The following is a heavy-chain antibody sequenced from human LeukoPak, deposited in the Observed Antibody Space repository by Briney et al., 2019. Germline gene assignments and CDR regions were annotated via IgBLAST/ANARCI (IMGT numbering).Heavy chain of an antibody. D-gene: IGHD5-18*01. CDR3: ASGYSYGYVGSYYYYMDV. Sequence: SETLSLTCTVSGGSISSYYLSWIRQPPGKGLEWIGYIYYSGSTNYNPSLKSRVTISVDTSKNQFSLKLSSVTAADTAVYYCASGYSYGYVGSYYYYMDVWGKGTTVTVSS. J-gene: IGHJ6*03. CDR2: IYYSGST. V-gene: IGHV4-59*01. CDR1: GGSISSYY.